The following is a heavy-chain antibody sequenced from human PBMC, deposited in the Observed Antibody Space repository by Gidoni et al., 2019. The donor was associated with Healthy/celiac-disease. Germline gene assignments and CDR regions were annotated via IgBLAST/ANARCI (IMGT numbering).Heavy chain of an antibody. V-gene: IGHV4-59*01. CDR2: IYYSGST. CDR1: GGSISSYY. D-gene: IGHD3-3*01. CDR3: ASGTPYYDFWSGYYSPVWFDP. J-gene: IGHJ5*02. Sequence: QVQLQESGPGLVKPSETLSLTCTVSGGSISSYYWSWIRQPPGKGLEWIGYIYYSGSTNYNPSLKSRVTISVDTSKNQFSLKLSSVTAADTAVYYCASGTPYYDFWSGYYSPVWFDPWGQGTLVTVSS.